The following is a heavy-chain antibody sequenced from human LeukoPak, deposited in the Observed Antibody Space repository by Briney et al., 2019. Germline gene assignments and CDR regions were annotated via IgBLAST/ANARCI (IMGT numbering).Heavy chain of an antibody. J-gene: IGHJ4*02. CDR3: ARARGGSYGYVSGIFDY. CDR1: GYSISSGYY. Sequence: SETLSLTCTVSGYSISSGYYWGWIRQPPGKGLEWIGSIYHSGSTYYNPSLKRRVTISVDTSKNQFSLKLSSVTAADTAVYYCARARGGSYGYVSGIFDYWGQGTLVTVSS. D-gene: IGHD3-16*01. V-gene: IGHV4-38-2*02. CDR2: IYHSGST.